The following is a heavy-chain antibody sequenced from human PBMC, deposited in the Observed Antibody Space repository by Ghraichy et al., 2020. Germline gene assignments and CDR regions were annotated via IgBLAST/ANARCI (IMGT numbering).Heavy chain of an antibody. J-gene: IGHJ4*02. V-gene: IGHV4-39*01. D-gene: IGHD5-18*01. CDR2: IYYSGST. CDR3: ARRIRIQLWYFDY. CDR1: GGSISSSSYY. Sequence: SETLSLTCTVSGGSISSSSYYWGWIRQPPGKGLEWIGSIYYSGSTYYNPSLKSRVTISVDTSKNQFSLKLSSVTAADTAVYYCARRIRIQLWYFDYWGQGTLVNVSS.